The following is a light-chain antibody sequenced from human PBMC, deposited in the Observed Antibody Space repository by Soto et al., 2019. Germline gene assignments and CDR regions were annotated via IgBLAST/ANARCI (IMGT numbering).Light chain of an antibody. V-gene: IGKV1-12*01. J-gene: IGKJ5*01. Sequence: DIQMTQSPSSVSASVGDRVAITCRASQAINNWLAWYQQKPGKAPKALIYAASSLQSGVPSRFSGSGSETEFTLTISRLQPEDFATYYCQQTNSFPITFGQGTRLEIK. CDR1: QAINNW. CDR3: QQTNSFPIT. CDR2: AAS.